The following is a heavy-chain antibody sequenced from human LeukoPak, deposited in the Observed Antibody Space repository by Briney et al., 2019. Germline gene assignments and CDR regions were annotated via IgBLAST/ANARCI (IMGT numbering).Heavy chain of an antibody. CDR1: GFTFSSYW. D-gene: IGHD3-10*01. CDR2: IKQEGSEK. CDR3: AREVWFGESYGMDV. J-gene: IGHJ6*02. Sequence: GGSLRLSCAASGFTFSSYWMSWVRQAPGKGLEWVATIKQEGSEKYYVDSVKGRFTISRENAKHPLYLQINSLRAEDTAVYYCAREVWFGESYGMDVWGQGTTVTVSS. V-gene: IGHV3-7*01.